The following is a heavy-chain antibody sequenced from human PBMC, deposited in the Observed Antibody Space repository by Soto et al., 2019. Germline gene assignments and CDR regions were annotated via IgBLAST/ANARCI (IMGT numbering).Heavy chain of an antibody. D-gene: IGHD3-3*01. CDR2: ISGSGGST. CDR1: GFTFSGYA. Sequence: EVHLLESGGGLIQPGGSLRLSCAASGFTFSGYAMSWVRQAPGRGLEWVSAISGSGGSTFYADSVKGRFTISRDNSKDTMYLQMHSLRAEDTAVYYCAKATYYDFWSGSGPLDYWGLGALVSVSS. J-gene: IGHJ4*01. V-gene: IGHV3-23*01. CDR3: AKATYYDFWSGSGPLDY.